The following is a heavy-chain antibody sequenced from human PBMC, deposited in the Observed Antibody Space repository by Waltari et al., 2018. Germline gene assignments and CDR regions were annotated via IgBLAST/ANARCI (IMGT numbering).Heavy chain of an antibody. CDR2: IIPILGTA. V-gene: IGHV1-69*13. Sequence: QVQLVQSGAEVKKPGSSVKVSCKASGGTFSSYAIRWVQQTTGQGLEWMGGIIPILGTANYAQKFQGRVTITADESTSTAYMELSSLRSEDTAVYYCASAIVIAAAGRGFAFDIWGQGTMVTVSS. D-gene: IGHD6-13*01. CDR3: ASAIVIAAAGRGFAFDI. CDR1: GGTFSSYA. J-gene: IGHJ3*02.